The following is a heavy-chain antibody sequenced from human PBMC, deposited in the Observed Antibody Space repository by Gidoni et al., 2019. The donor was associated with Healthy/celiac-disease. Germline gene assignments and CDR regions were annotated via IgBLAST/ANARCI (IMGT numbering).Heavy chain of an antibody. CDR1: GGTFRSYA. CDR3: ARDNGYSNYGVYYYYGMDV. Sequence: VQLVQSGAAVTKPGSSLMAPGKASGGTFRSYALSWVRQAPGKGLEWMGRIIPILGIANYAQKFQGRVTITADKSTSTAYMELSSLRSEDTAVYYCARDNGYSNYGVYYYYGMDVWGQGTTVTVSS. J-gene: IGHJ6*02. CDR2: IIPILGIA. V-gene: IGHV1-69*04. D-gene: IGHD4-4*01.